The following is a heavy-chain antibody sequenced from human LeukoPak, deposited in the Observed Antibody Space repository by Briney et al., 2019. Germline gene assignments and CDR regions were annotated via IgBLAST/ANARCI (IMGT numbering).Heavy chain of an antibody. J-gene: IGHJ6*02. CDR3: ARHMVRGVIDGMDV. V-gene: IGHV4-59*08. Sequence: PSETLSLTCTVSGGSTSSYYWSWIRQPPGKGLEWIGYIYYSGSTNYNPSLKSRVTISVDTSKNQFSLKLSSVTAADTAVYYCARHMVRGVIDGMDVWGQGTTVTVSS. CDR1: GGSTSSYY. CDR2: IYYSGST. D-gene: IGHD3-10*01.